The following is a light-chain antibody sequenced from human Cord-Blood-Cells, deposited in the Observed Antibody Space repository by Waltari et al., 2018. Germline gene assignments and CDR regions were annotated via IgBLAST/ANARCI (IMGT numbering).Light chain of an antibody. CDR3: CSYAGSSTWV. J-gene: IGLJ3*02. CDR2: EGS. CDR1: SRDVGRYNL. Sequence: QSALTQPASVSGSPGQSITIPCTGTSRDVGRYNLVSWYQQHPGKAPKLMIYEGSKRPSGVSNRVSGSKSGNTASLTIPGLQAEDEADYYCCSYAGSSTWVFGGGTKLTVL. V-gene: IGLV2-23*01.